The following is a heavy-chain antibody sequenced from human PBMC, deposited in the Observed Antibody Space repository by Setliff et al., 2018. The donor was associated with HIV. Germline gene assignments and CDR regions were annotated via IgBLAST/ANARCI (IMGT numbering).Heavy chain of an antibody. J-gene: IGHJ4*02. CDR2: FYHSGST. CDR1: GDSISRRIYY. D-gene: IGHD4-17*01. CDR3: ATDYGDYGY. V-gene: IGHV4-39*01. Sequence: SETLSLTCTVSGDSISRRIYYWGWIRQPPGKGLEWIGNFYHSGSTNYNPSLKSRVTVSVDTSKNQFSLKLSSVTAADTAVYYCATDYGDYGYWGQGTLVTVSS.